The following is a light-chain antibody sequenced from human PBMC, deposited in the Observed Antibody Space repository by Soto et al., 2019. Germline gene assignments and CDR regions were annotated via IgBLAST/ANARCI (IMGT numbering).Light chain of an antibody. CDR1: RSISTY. CDR2: ATS. Sequence: DIQMTQSPSSLSASVGDRVTITCRASRSISTYLNWYQQKPGKAPKVLIYATSSLHSGVPSRFSGSGSETEFTLTISSLQPEDFATYFCQPTYSTPLTFGGGTKVEIK. J-gene: IGKJ4*01. CDR3: QPTYSTPLT. V-gene: IGKV1-39*01.